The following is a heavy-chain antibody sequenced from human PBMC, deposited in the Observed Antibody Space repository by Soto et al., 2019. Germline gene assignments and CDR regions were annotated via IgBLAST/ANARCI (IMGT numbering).Heavy chain of an antibody. Sequence: SVKVSCKASGGTFSSYAISWVRQAPGQGLEWMGGIIPIFGTANYAQKFQGRVTITAAESTSTAYMELSSLRSEDTAVYYCARRYYYDSSGYPYYYYYGMDVWGQGTTVTVSS. CDR3: ARRYYYDSSGYPYYYYYGMDV. J-gene: IGHJ6*02. D-gene: IGHD3-22*01. V-gene: IGHV1-69*13. CDR2: IIPIFGTA. CDR1: GGTFSSYA.